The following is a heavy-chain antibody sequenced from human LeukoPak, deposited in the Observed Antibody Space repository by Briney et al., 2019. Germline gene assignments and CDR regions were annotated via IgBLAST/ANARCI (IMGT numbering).Heavy chain of an antibody. CDR2: ISASGATI. J-gene: IGHJ4*02. CDR3: AKDRRRSSGWLGADFDY. V-gene: IGHV3-23*01. Sequence: PGGSLRLSCAVSGFTFSNYAMNWVRQAPGKGLEWVSGISASGATIYYADSVKGRFTISRDNSKNMLYLQMNGLRAEDTALYYCAKDRRRSSGWLGADFDYWGQGTLVTVSS. CDR1: GFTFSNYA. D-gene: IGHD6-19*01.